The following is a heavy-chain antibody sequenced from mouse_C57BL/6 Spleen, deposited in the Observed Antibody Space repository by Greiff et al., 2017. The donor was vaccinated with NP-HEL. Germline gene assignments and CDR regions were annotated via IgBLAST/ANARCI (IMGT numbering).Heavy chain of an antibody. CDR1: GYTFTDYE. Sequence: PLQQSGAELVRPGASVTLSCKASGYTFTDYEMHWVKQTPVHGLEWIGAIDPETGGTAYNQKFKGKAILTADKSSSTAYMELRSLTSEDSAVYYCTSPITTVVEPYWGQGTLVTVSA. CDR2: IDPETGGT. CDR3: TSPITTVVEPY. D-gene: IGHD1-1*01. J-gene: IGHJ3*01. V-gene: IGHV1-15*01.